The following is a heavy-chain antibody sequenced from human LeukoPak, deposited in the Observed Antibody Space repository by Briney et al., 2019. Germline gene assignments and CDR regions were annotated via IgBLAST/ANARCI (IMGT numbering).Heavy chain of an antibody. CDR1: GFTLSDYY. V-gene: IGHV3-11*04. J-gene: IGHJ4*02. D-gene: IGHD3-10*01. CDR3: ASLKRVRGVINHLDY. CDR2: ISSSGSTI. Sequence: GWSLRLSCAASGFTLSDYYMSWIRQAPGKGLEWVSYISSSGSTIYYADSVKGRFTISRDNAENSLYLQMNSLRAEDTAVYYCASLKRVRGVINHLDYWGQGALVTVSS.